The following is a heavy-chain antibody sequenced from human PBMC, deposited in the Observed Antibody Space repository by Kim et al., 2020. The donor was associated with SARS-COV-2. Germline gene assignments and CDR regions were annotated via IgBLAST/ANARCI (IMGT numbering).Heavy chain of an antibody. V-gene: IGHV5-51*01. J-gene: IGHJ4*02. CDR2: IYPGDSDT. Sequence: GESLKISCKGSGYSFTSYWIGWVCQMLGKGLEWMGIIYPGDSDTRYSPSFQGQVTISADKSISTAYLQWSSLKASDTAMYYCARGEQQLKRGIDYWGQGTLVTVSS. CDR1: GYSFTSYW. CDR3: ARGEQQLKRGIDY. D-gene: IGHD6-13*01.